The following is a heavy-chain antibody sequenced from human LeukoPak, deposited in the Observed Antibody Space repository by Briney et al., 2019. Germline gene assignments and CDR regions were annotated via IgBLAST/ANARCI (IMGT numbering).Heavy chain of an antibody. CDR2: ISGSGGST. Sequence: PGGSLRLSCAASGFTFSSYAMSWVRQAPGKGLDWVSAISGSGGSTYYADSVKGRFTISRDNSKNTLYLQMNSLRAEDTAVYYCAKDSGGFGELLLVSDYWGQGTLVTVSS. V-gene: IGHV3-23*01. CDR3: AKDSGGFGELLLVSDY. D-gene: IGHD3-10*01. CDR1: GFTFSSYA. J-gene: IGHJ4*02.